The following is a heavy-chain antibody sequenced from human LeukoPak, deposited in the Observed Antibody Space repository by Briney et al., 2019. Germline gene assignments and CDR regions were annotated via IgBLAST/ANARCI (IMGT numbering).Heavy chain of an antibody. CDR1: GYAFTSYG. J-gene: IGHJ4*02. CDR3: ARLRLFSTPHLSDY. V-gene: IGHV1-18*01. CDR2: ISAYNGNT. Sequence: ASVKVSCKASGYAFTSYGISWVRQAPGQGLEWMGWISAYNGNTNYAQQLQGRVTMTTDTSTSTAYMELRSLRSDDTAVYYCARLRLFSTPHLSDYWGQGTLVTVSS.